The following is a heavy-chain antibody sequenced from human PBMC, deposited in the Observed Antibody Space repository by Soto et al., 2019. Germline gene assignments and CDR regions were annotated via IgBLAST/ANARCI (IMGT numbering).Heavy chain of an antibody. CDR3: ARVYSSSWFDAFDI. D-gene: IGHD6-13*01. V-gene: IGHV4-34*01. CDR2: INPSGSI. CDR1: GGSFSGYF. Sequence: SETLSLTCAVYGGSFSGYFCYWIRQPPGKGLEWIGEINPSGSINYNPSLKSRVTISVDTSKNQFSLKLSSVTAADTAVYYCARVYSSSWFDAFDIWGQGTMVTVSS. J-gene: IGHJ3*02.